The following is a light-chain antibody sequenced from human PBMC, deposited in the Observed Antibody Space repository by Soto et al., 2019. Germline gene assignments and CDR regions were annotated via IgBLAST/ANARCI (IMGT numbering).Light chain of an antibody. CDR2: DAS. CDR1: QSVSSY. Sequence: EIVLTQSRATLSLSPGERATLSCRASQSVSSYLAWYQQKPGQAPRLLIYDASNRATGIPARFSGSGSGTDFTLTISSLEPEDFAVYYCQQRSHWPRTFGQGTKLEIK. CDR3: QQRSHWPRT. J-gene: IGKJ2*01. V-gene: IGKV3-11*01.